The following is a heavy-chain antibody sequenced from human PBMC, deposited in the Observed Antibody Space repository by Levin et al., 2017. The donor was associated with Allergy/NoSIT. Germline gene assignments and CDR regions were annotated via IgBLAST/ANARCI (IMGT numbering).Heavy chain of an antibody. Sequence: LSLTCAASGFTFSNAWMSWVRQAPGKGLEWVGRIKSKTDGGTTDYAAPVKGRFTISRDDSKNTLYLQMNSLKTEDTAVYYCTTGGSWYDDAFDIWGQGTMVTVSS. CDR3: TTGGSWYDDAFDI. CDR2: IKSKTDGGTT. CDR1: GFTFSNAW. J-gene: IGHJ3*02. D-gene: IGHD6-13*01. V-gene: IGHV3-15*01.